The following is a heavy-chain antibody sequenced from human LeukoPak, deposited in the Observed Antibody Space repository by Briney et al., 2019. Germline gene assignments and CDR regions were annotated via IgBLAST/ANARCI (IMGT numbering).Heavy chain of an antibody. CDR3: ARGGEIVVVVAATRNYYYYMDV. CDR1: SGSFSDYY. J-gene: IGHJ6*03. D-gene: IGHD2-15*01. V-gene: IGHV4-34*01. CDR2: INHSGST. Sequence: SETLSLTCAVYSGSFSDYYWSWIRQPPGKGLEWIGEINHSGSTNYNPSLKSRVTISVDTSKNQISLKLSSVTAADTAVYYCARGGEIVVVVAATRNYYYYMDVWGKGTTVTVSS.